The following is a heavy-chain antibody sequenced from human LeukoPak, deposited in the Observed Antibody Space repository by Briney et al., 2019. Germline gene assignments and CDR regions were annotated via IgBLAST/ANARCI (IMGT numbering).Heavy chain of an antibody. Sequence: GGSLRLSCAASGFTFSTYGMSWVGQAPGKGLDWVSAISGSGGSTYYADSVKGRFTISRDNSKNTLYLQRNSLRAEDTAIYYCAKDGYCSGGNCYSANDAFDIWGQGTMVTVSS. D-gene: IGHD2-15*01. V-gene: IGHV3-23*01. CDR2: ISGSGGST. CDR3: AKDGYCSGGNCYSANDAFDI. CDR1: GFTFSTYG. J-gene: IGHJ3*02.